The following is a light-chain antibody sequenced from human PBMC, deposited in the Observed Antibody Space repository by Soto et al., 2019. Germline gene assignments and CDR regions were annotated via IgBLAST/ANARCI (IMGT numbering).Light chain of an antibody. CDR2: GAS. J-gene: IGKJ2*01. Sequence: EIVLTQSPGTLSLSLGERATLSCRASQSVSSSYLAWYQQKPGQAPRLLIYGASSRATGIPDRFSGSGSGTDFTLTISRLEPEDFAVYYCQQYGSSPPVYTFGQGTKLEIK. CDR1: QSVSSSY. V-gene: IGKV3-20*01. CDR3: QQYGSSPPVYT.